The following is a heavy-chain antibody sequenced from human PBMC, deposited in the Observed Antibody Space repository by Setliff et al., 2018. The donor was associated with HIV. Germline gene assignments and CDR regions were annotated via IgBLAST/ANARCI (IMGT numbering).Heavy chain of an antibody. Sequence: SETLSLTCTVSDGSMSSYFWSWIRQPAGKGLEWIGRIYTSGITNYNPSLKSRVTLSVDTSKNQFSLSLSSVTAADTAVYYCARESTGRFRGLDFWGQGTLVTVSS. CDR2: IYTSGIT. CDR3: ARESTGRFRGLDF. V-gene: IGHV4-4*07. J-gene: IGHJ4*02. CDR1: DGSMSSYF. D-gene: IGHD2-8*02.